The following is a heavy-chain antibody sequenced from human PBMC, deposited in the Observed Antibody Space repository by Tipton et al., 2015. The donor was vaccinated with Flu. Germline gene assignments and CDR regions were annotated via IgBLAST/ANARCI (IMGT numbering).Heavy chain of an antibody. Sequence: SLRLSCVVSGFTVSSNYMTWVRQAPGKGLEWVSVIYSGGSTKYADSVKGRFTISRDNSKNTLYLQMNSLRAEDTAVYYCARGRGYCVTTTCLLPFDFRGQGTLVTVSS. CDR1: GFTVSSNY. D-gene: IGHD2-2*01. J-gene: IGHJ4*02. CDR3: ARGRGYCVTTTCLLPFDF. V-gene: IGHV3-53*01. CDR2: IYSGGST.